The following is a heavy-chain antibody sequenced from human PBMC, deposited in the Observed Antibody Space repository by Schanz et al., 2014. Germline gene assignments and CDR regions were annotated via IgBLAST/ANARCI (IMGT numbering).Heavy chain of an antibody. CDR1: GFTFSSYW. D-gene: IGHD4-17*01. CDR2: IQSDGSIT. J-gene: IGHJ3*02. CDR3: AKDPHRDYGGKPQTFDI. Sequence: DVQLVESGGELVQPGGSLRLSCAASGFTFSSYWMHWVRQAPGKGLVWVSRIQSDGSITTYADSVKGRFAISRDNAKNTLYLQMNSLGAEDTAVYYCAKDPHRDYGGKPQTFDIWGQGTMVTVSS. V-gene: IGHV3-74*01.